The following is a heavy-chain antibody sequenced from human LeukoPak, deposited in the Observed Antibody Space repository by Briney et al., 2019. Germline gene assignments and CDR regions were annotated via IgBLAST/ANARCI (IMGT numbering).Heavy chain of an antibody. J-gene: IGHJ4*02. V-gene: IGHV4-4*07. CDR1: GGSISSHY. D-gene: IGHD3-10*01. CDR2: ISTNGNT. Sequence: SETLSLTCTVSGGSISSHYWSWIRRPAGKGLEWIGRISTNGNTNYSPSFNSRVTMSLDTSKNQFSLELTSVTAADTAVYYCAREGSDFWGQGTLVTVSS. CDR3: AREGSDF.